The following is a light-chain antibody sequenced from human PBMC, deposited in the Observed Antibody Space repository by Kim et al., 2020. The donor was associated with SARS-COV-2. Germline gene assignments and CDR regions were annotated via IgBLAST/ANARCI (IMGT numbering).Light chain of an antibody. V-gene: IGLV2-8*01. CDR2: EVS. CDR1: SSDVGGFNY. CDR3: TSYAAISNFV. Sequence: QSALTQPPSASGSPGQSVTISCTGTSSDVGGFNYVSWYLQHPGKAPKLMICEVSKRPSGVPARFSGSKSGNTASLSVSGLQAEDEADYYCTSYAAISNFVFGTGTKVTVL. J-gene: IGLJ1*01.